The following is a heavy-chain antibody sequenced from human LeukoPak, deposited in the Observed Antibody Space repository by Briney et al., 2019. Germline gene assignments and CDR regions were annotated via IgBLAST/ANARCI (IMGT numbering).Heavy chain of an antibody. CDR2: ISSTGGIT. V-gene: IGHV3-23*01. D-gene: IGHD3-22*01. CDR3: AKRDYSDRSTYSRFFYS. J-gene: IGHJ4*03. Sequence: GGAPRLSCAASGFNFSSYAMSWVRQAPGKGLEWVSGISSTGGITLHAVPVKGRSTISRDNYKSTRFLQTNSLRAEDTAVYYCAKRDYSDRSTYSRFFYSWGQGTLVTVS. CDR1: GFNFSSYA.